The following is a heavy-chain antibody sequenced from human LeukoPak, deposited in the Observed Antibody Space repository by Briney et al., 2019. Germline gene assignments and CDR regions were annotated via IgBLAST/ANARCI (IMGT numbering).Heavy chain of an antibody. CDR2: ISSSSSSYI. CDR1: GFTFSSYS. J-gene: IGHJ4*02. V-gene: IGHV3-21*01. Sequence: PGGSLRLSCAASGFTFSSYSMSWVRQAPGKGLEWVSSISSSSSSYIYYADSVKGRFTISRDNAKNSLYLQMNSLRAEDTAVYYCARDYGGTNFDYWGQGTLVTVSS. D-gene: IGHD4-23*01. CDR3: ARDYGGTNFDY.